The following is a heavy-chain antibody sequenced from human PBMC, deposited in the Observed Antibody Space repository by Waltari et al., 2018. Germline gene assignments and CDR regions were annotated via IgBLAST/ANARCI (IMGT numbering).Heavy chain of an antibody. V-gene: IGHV3-74*01. CDR3: ARINRMRNWYFDV. J-gene: IGHJ2*01. CDR1: GFTFSSFW. Sequence: EVQLVESGGGLVQPGGSLRLSCAASGFTFSSFWMHWVRQRPGEGLVWVSRTNTDGSGTSDADSVSGRFTISRDNAKSTVYLQMNSLTAEDTAVYYCARINRMRNWYFDVWGRGTLVTVSS. CDR2: TNTDGSGT.